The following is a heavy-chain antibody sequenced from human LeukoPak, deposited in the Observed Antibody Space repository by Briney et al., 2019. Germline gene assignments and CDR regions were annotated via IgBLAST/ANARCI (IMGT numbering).Heavy chain of an antibody. CDR2: IYPRDSRT. J-gene: IGHJ4*02. V-gene: IGHV5-51*01. Sequence: AESLKISCVRYRDSVLSDSGSGVREAPGTGLEWMGVIYPRDSRTTYSPSFQGQVTTSADKSISTAYLQWSSLKAPDAAMYYCASAPSGFTSLSTYWGPGTLVTVSS. CDR1: RDSVLSDS. D-gene: IGHD2/OR15-2a*01. CDR3: ASAPSGFTSLSTY.